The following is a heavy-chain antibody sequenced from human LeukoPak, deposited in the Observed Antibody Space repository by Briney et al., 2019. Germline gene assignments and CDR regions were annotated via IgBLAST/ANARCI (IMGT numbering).Heavy chain of an antibody. D-gene: IGHD1-26*01. CDR3: AKARCATVTDPADY. Sequence: GGSLRLSCAASGFSFSVYAMNWVRQAPGKGLEWVSSFGGSGGGPWHAASVKGRFSISRDNSKNTLYLQMSSLSDEDTALYYCAKARCATVTDPADYWGQGILVTVSS. CDR2: FGGSGGGP. J-gene: IGHJ4*02. CDR1: GFSFSVYA. V-gene: IGHV3-23*01.